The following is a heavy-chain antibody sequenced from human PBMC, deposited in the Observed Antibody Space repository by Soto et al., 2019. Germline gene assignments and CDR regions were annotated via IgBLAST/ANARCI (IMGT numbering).Heavy chain of an antibody. CDR2: IIPILGIA. Sequence: GASVKVSCKASGGTFSSYTISWLRQAPGQGLEWMGRIIPILGIANYAQKFQGRVTITADKSTSTAYMELSSLRSEDTAVYYCARDQREFYYYDSSGYYYDYFDYWGQGTLVTVSS. CDR1: GGTFSSYT. CDR3: ARDQREFYYYDSSGYYYDYFDY. D-gene: IGHD3-22*01. V-gene: IGHV1-69*04. J-gene: IGHJ4*02.